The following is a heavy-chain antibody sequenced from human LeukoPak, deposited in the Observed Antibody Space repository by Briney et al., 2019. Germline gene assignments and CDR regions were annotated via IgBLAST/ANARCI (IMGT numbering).Heavy chain of an antibody. V-gene: IGHV3-11*06. CDR2: VNAESTDI. Sequence: GGSLRLSCAASGFTFSDYAMSWVRQAPGKGLEWVAYVNAESTDILYADSVRGRFTISRDNAKNSLYLQMNSLRAEDRGVYYCARDTFEPLVIDFWGQGTLVTVSS. J-gene: IGHJ4*02. CDR3: ARDTFEPLVIDF. CDR1: GFTFSDYA. D-gene: IGHD6-13*01.